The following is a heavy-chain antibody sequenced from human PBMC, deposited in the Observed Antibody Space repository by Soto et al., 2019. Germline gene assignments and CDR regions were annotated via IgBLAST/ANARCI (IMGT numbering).Heavy chain of an antibody. Sequence: GSLRLSCAASGFTFSSYGMHWVRQAPGKGLEWVAVISYDGSNKYYADSVKGRFTISRDNSKNTLYLQMNSLRAEDTAVYYCARDVLTAPVDYYYYGMDVWGQGTTVTVSS. D-gene: IGHD3-9*01. V-gene: IGHV3-30-3*01. CDR3: ARDVLTAPVDYYYYGMDV. CDR2: ISYDGSNK. J-gene: IGHJ6*02. CDR1: GFTFSSYG.